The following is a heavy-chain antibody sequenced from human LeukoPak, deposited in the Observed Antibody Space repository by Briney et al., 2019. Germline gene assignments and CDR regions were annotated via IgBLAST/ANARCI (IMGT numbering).Heavy chain of an antibody. Sequence: GGTLRLSCAASGFTFDDYAMHWVRQVPGEGLEWVSLITGDGGSTYYADSVKGRFTISRDNIKNSLYLQMNSLRTEDTALYYCAKATPSGSSWYIYYFDFWGQGTMVTVSS. V-gene: IGHV3-43*02. CDR2: ITGDGGST. J-gene: IGHJ4*01. CDR3: AKATPSGSSWYIYYFDF. D-gene: IGHD6-13*01. CDR1: GFTFDDYA.